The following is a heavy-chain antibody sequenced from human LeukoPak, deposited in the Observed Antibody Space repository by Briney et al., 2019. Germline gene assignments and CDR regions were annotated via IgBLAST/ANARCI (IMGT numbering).Heavy chain of an antibody. J-gene: IGHJ4*02. CDR1: GYSISSGYY. CDR2: IYHSGST. D-gene: IGHD5-18*01. CDR3: ARDRRGRQLWPLTFDY. V-gene: IGHV4-38-2*02. Sequence: SETLSLTCTVSGYSISSGYYWGWIRQPPGKGLEWIGSIYHSGSTYYNPSLKSRVTISVDTSKNQFSLKLSSVTAADTAVYYCARDRRGRQLWPLTFDYWGQGTLVTVSS.